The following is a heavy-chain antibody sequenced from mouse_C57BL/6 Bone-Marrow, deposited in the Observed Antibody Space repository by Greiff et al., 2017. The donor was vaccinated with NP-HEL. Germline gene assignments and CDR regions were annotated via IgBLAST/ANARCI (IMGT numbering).Heavy chain of an antibody. Sequence: QVQLQPSGAELARPGASVKLSCQASGYTFTSYGISWVKQRTGQGLEWIGEIYPRSGNTYYNEKFKGKATLPADKSSITAYMELRSLTSDDSAVYFCARSSFPNFDYWGQGTTLTVSS. CDR3: ARSSFPNFDY. CDR1: GYTFTSYG. V-gene: IGHV1-81*01. J-gene: IGHJ2*01. CDR2: IYPRSGNT.